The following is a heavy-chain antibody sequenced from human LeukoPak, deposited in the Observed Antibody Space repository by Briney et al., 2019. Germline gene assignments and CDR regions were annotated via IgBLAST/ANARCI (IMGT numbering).Heavy chain of an antibody. V-gene: IGHV4-59*12. CDR3: ARWHNWNYASWFDP. CDR2: IYYSGST. CDR1: GGSISSYY. J-gene: IGHJ5*02. Sequence: SETLSLTCTVSGGSISSYYWSWIRQPPGKGLEWIGYIYYSGSTNYRPSLKSRVTISVDTSKNQFSLKLSSVTAADTAVYYCARWHNWNYASWFDPWGQGTLVTVSS. D-gene: IGHD1-7*01.